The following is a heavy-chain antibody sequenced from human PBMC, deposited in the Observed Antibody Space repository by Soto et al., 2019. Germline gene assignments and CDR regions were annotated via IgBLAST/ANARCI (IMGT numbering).Heavy chain of an antibody. CDR2: INHSGST. V-gene: IGHV4-34*01. D-gene: IGHD3-3*01. Sequence: ETLSLTCXVYGGSFSGYYWSWIRQPPGKGLEWIGEINHSGSTNYNPSLKSRVTISVDTSKNQFSLKLSSVTAADTAVYYCARGTIFGVPPNWFDPWGQGTLVTVSS. CDR3: ARGTIFGVPPNWFDP. CDR1: GGSFSGYY. J-gene: IGHJ5*02.